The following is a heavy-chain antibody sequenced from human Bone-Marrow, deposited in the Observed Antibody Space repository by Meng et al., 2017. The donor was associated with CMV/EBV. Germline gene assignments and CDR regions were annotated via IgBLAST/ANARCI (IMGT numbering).Heavy chain of an antibody. CDR2: SSSDDTTT. Sequence: GESLKISCAASGFTLSSYEMNWVRRAPGRGLEWVSYSSSDDTTTYYADSVKGRFTISRDSAKNSLYLQMHSLRAEDTAVYYCAREEGDCTTTSCHNGAFDMWGQGTMVTVSS. CDR3: AREEGDCTTTSCHNGAFDM. CDR1: GFTLSSYE. V-gene: IGHV3-48*03. J-gene: IGHJ3*02. D-gene: IGHD2-2*02.